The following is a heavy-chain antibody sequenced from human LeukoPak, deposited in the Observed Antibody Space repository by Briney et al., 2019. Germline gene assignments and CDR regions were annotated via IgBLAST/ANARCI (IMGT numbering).Heavy chain of an antibody. Sequence: SETLSLTCTVSGGSISSYYWSWIRHPPGKGLEWIGYIYYSGSTNYNPSLKSRVTISVDTSKNQFSLKLSSVTAADTAVYYCATHPPGEMAESYAFDIWGQGTMVTVSS. D-gene: IGHD5-24*01. V-gene: IGHV4-59*01. CDR2: IYYSGST. CDR3: ATHPPGEMAESYAFDI. J-gene: IGHJ3*02. CDR1: GGSISSYY.